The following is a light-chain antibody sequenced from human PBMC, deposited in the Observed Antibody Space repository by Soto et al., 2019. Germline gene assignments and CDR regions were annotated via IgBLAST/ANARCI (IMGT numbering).Light chain of an antibody. CDR3: QQHGTSPIT. V-gene: IGKV3-20*01. CDR1: QSVGSRY. CDR2: GAS. Sequence: EIVLTHSPGTLSLSPGESTTLSCSASQSVGSRYLAWHQQKPGQTPRLLVYGASSRATGIPDRFSGSGSGTDFTLTISRLEPEDFAVYYCQQHGTSPITFGQGTRLEIK. J-gene: IGKJ5*01.